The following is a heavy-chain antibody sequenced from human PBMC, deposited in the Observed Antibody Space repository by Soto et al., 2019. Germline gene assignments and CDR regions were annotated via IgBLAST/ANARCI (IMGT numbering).Heavy chain of an antibody. D-gene: IGHD3-3*01. V-gene: IGHV1-3*01. CDR2: INAGNGNT. Sequence: GASVEVSRKASGYTFTSYAMHWVRQAPRQKPEWMGWINAGNGNTKYSQKFQGRVTITRDTSASTAYMELSSLRSEDTAVYYCARGSPSNYDFWSGYYTPSNTLYYYYYGMDVWGQGTTVTVSS. J-gene: IGHJ6*02. CDR3: ARGSPSNYDFWSGYYTPSNTLYYYYYGMDV. CDR1: GYTFTSYA.